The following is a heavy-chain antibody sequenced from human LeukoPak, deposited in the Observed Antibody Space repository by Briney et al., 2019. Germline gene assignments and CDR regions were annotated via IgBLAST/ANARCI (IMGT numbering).Heavy chain of an antibody. V-gene: IGHV1-69*13. CDR2: IIPIFGTA. CDR3: ARDRGRGELSNYYFDY. J-gene: IGHJ4*02. CDR1: GGTFSSYA. Sequence: ASVKVSCKASGGTFSSYAISWVRQAPGQGLEWMGGIIPIFGTANYAQKFQGRVTITADESTSTAYMELSSLRSEDTAVYYCARDRGRGELSNYYFDYWGQGTLVTVSS. D-gene: IGHD3-16*02.